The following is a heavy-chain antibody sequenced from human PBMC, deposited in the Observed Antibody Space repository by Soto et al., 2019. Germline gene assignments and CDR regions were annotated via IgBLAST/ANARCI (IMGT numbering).Heavy chain of an antibody. V-gene: IGHV6-1*01. Sequence: SQTLSLTCAISGDSVSSNSAAWNWIRQSASRDLEWLGRTYYRSKWYNDYAVSVKSRISINPDTSKNQFSLQLNSVTPEDTAVYYCARSVRGATGYYFDYWGQGTLVTVSS. CDR1: GDSVSSNSAA. J-gene: IGHJ4*02. D-gene: IGHD3-10*01. CDR3: ARSVRGATGYYFDY. CDR2: TYYRSKWYN.